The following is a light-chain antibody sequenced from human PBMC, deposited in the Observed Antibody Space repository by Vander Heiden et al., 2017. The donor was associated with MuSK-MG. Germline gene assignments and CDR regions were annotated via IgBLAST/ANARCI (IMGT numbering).Light chain of an antibody. V-gene: IGKV3-15*01. CDR2: GAS. J-gene: IGKJ1*01. CDR3: QQYNNWSRT. Sequence: ELVMTQSPATLSVSPGERATLSCRASQSVSSNLAWYQQKPGKAPRLLIYGASTRATGIPARFSGSGSGTEFTLTISSLQSEDFVIYYCQQYNNWSRTFGQGTKVEIK. CDR1: QSVSSN.